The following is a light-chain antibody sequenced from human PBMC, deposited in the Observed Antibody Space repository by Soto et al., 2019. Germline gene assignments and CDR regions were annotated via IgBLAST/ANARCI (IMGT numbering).Light chain of an antibody. CDR3: SSYAASNNFYFV. V-gene: IGLV2-8*01. J-gene: IGLJ3*02. Sequence: LTQPPSASGSPGQSVTISCTGTSSDVGGYNYVSWYQQYPGRAPKLMIYEVTKRPSGVPDRFSGSKSGNTASLTVSGLQAEDEADYFCSSYAASNNFYFVFGGGTKLTVL. CDR2: EVT. CDR1: SSDVGGYNY.